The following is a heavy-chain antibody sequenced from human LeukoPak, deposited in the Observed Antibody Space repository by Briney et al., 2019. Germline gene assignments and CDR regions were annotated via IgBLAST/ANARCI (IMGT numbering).Heavy chain of an antibody. Sequence: QAGGSLRLSCAASGFTVSSNYMSWVRQAPGKGLEWVSVIYSGGSTYYADSVKGRFTVSRDNSKNTLYLQMSSLRAEDTAVYYCTRVVLMVYAKAFDIWGQGTMVTVSS. J-gene: IGHJ3*02. V-gene: IGHV3-66*02. D-gene: IGHD2-8*01. CDR3: TRVVLMVYAKAFDI. CDR1: GFTVSSNY. CDR2: IYSGGST.